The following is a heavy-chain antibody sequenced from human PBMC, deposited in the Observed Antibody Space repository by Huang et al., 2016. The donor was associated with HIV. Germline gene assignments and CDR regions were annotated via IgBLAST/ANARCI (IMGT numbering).Heavy chain of an antibody. CDR2: VNPGGGGA. Sequence: QVQLVQSGAEVKKPGASVTISCKASGFSILIYYIHWVRQAPGPGLEWMGRVNPGGGGADYAQKFKGRVTMTRDTSTRTLYMELSSLRSEDTAVYYCAREGITPSGTEVSGFDFWGQGTPVSVSS. V-gene: IGHV1-46*03. D-gene: IGHD6-13*01. J-gene: IGHJ5*01. CDR3: AREGITPSGTEVSGFDF. CDR1: GFSILIYY.